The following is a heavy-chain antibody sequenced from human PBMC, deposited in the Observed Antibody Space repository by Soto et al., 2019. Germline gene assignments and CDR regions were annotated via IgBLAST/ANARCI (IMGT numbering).Heavy chain of an antibody. CDR2: IKGKADGGTT. Sequence: GKGLEWVGRIKGKADGGTTDHAAPVKGRFTISRDDSKNTLYLQMNSLKSEDTAVYYCIYYCNSSTYAHVAFWGQGTLVTVSS. J-gene: IGHJ4*02. D-gene: IGHD3-22*01. CDR3: IYYCNSSTYAHVAF. V-gene: IGHV3-15*01.